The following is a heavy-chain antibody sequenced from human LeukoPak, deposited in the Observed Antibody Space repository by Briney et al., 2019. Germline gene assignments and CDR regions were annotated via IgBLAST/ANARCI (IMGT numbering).Heavy chain of an antibody. CDR1: GGTFSSYA. Sequence: SVKVSCKASGGTFSSYAISWVRQAPGQGPEWMGGIIPIFGTANYAQKFQGRVTITADESTSTAYMELSSLRSEDTAVYYCARDIGVKIAARPRSYYYGMDVWGQGTTVTVSS. CDR3: ARDIGVKIAARPRSYYYGMDV. CDR2: IIPIFGTA. J-gene: IGHJ6*02. V-gene: IGHV1-69*13. D-gene: IGHD6-6*01.